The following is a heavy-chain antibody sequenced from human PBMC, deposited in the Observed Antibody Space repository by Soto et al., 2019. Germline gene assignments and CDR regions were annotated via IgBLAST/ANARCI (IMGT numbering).Heavy chain of an antibody. V-gene: IGHV1-3*01. CDR1: GYTFSSYA. Sequence: ASGKVSCKASGYTFSSYAMHWVRQAPGQRLEWMGWINAGYGNTKSSQKFQDRVTISRDTSASTAYTELTSLRSEDTAVYYCARDTGDGTFDFWGQGTLVTVSS. D-gene: IGHD7-27*01. CDR2: INAGYGNT. CDR3: ARDTGDGTFDF. J-gene: IGHJ4*02.